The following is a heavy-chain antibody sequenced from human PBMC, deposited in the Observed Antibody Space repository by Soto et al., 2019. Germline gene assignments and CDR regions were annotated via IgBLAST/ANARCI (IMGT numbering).Heavy chain of an antibody. CDR3: AREGIGVAVRSAFDF. Sequence: GGSLRLSCAASGFTFSSYAMHWVRQAPGKGLEWVAVISYDGSNKYYADSVKGRFTISRDNSKNTLYLQMNSLRAEDTAVYYCAREGIGVAVRSAFDFWGQGTMVTVSS. J-gene: IGHJ3*01. CDR1: GFTFSSYA. V-gene: IGHV3-30-3*01. CDR2: ISYDGSNK. D-gene: IGHD6-19*01.